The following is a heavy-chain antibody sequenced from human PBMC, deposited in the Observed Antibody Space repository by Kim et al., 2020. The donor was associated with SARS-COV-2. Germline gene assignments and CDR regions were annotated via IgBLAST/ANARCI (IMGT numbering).Heavy chain of an antibody. D-gene: IGHD6-13*01. CDR2: INAGNGNT. CDR1: GYTFTSYA. J-gene: IGHJ1*01. V-gene: IGHV1-3*01. CDR3: AIGYSSSWYLAEYFQH. Sequence: ASVKVSCKASGYTFTSYAMHWVRQAPGQRLEWMGWINAGNGNTKYSQKFQGRVTITRDTSASTAYMELSSLTSEDTAVYYCAIGYSSSWYLAEYFQHWGQGTLVTVSS.